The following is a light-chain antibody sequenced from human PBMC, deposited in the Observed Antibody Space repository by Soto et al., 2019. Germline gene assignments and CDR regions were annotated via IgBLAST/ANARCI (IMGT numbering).Light chain of an antibody. CDR2: DAS. CDR3: QQANSFPRT. CDR1: QTISTY. V-gene: IGKV1-39*01. Sequence: DIQMTQSPSSLSASVGDRVTITCRASQTISTYLNWYQQKPGKAPRLLIYDASSLLSGVPSRFSGSGSGTDFTLTISSLQPEDFATYYCQQANSFPRTFGQGTKLEIK. J-gene: IGKJ2*01.